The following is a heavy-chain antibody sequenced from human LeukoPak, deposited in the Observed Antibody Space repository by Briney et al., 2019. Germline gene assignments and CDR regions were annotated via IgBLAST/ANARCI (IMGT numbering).Heavy chain of an antibody. J-gene: IGHJ4*02. CDR2: IYYSGST. Sequence: SETLSLTCTVSGGSISSYYWSWIRQPPGKGLEWIGYIYYSGSTNYNPSLKSRVTISVDTSKNQFSLKLSSMTAADTAVYYCARTSVAADFDYWGQGTLVTVSS. CDR1: GGSISSYY. V-gene: IGHV4-59*08. CDR3: ARTSVAADFDY. D-gene: IGHD2-15*01.